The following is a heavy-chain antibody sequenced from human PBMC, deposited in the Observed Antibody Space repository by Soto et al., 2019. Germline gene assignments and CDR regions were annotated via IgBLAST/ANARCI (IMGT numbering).Heavy chain of an antibody. CDR2: IKQDGSEK. CDR3: AGWAAVAGGGY. Sequence: EVQLVESGGGLVQPGGSLRLSCAASVFTFSSYWMSWVRQAPGKGLEWVANIKQDGSEKYYVDSVKGRFTLSRDNAKNSLYLQMESLRAEDPAGYYCAGWAAVAGGGYWGQGTLVPVSS. D-gene: IGHD6-19*01. J-gene: IGHJ4*02. CDR1: VFTFSSYW. V-gene: IGHV3-7*03.